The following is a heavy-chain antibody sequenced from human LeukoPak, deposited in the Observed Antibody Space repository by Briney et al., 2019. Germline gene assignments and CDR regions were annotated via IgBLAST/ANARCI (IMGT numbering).Heavy chain of an antibody. J-gene: IGHJ4*02. CDR3: AREGGVNYYDLDYFDY. Sequence: GGSLRLSCVGSGFTFSTYEMTWVRQAPGKGLEWVSYISSSGGTIYYADSVKGRFTISRDNAKNSLYLQMNSLRAEDTPVYYCAREGGVNYYDLDYFDYWGQGTLITVSS. D-gene: IGHD3-22*01. V-gene: IGHV3-48*03. CDR1: GFTFSTYE. CDR2: ISSSGGTI.